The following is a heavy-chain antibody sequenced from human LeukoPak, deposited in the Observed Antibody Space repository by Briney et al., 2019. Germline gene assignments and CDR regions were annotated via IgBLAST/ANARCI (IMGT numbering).Heavy chain of an antibody. D-gene: IGHD3-22*01. CDR1: GYTFTDYT. J-gene: IGHJ4*02. Sequence: ASVKVSCKASGYTFTDYTMHWLRQAPGQRLDWMGRINGGSGNTKYSPEFQGRVTITRDTSASTAYTELSSLRSEDTAVYYCANPRYDSSGYYYVDWGQGTLVTVSS. CDR2: INGGSGNT. V-gene: IGHV1-3*01. CDR3: ANPRYDSSGYYYVD.